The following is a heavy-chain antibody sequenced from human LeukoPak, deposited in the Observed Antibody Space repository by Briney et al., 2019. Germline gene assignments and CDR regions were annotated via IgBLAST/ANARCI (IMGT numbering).Heavy chain of an antibody. CDR1: GYTFTGYY. Sequence: ASVKVSCKXSGYTFTGYYMHWVRRTPGQGLEWMGRINPNSGGTNYAQKFQGRVTMTRDTSISTAYMELSRLRSDDTDVYYCARGALMNDYWGQGTLVTVSS. CDR2: INPNSGGT. CDR3: ARGALMNDY. V-gene: IGHV1-2*05. J-gene: IGHJ4*02.